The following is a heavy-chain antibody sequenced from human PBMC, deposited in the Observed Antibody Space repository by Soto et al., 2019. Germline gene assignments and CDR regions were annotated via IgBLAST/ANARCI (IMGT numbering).Heavy chain of an antibody. CDR3: AKAKNDYNWDNRPPFDY. V-gene: IGHV3-23*01. Sequence: GGSLRLSCEASGFTLRSYAMTWIRQAPGKGLEWVSLISANDVGTYYAESVKTRFTISTDQSRNTVYLQMDSLRADDTAIYYCAKAKNDYNWDNRPPFDYWGQGTLVTVSS. J-gene: IGHJ4*02. CDR1: GFTLRSYA. D-gene: IGHD1-20*01. CDR2: ISANDVGT.